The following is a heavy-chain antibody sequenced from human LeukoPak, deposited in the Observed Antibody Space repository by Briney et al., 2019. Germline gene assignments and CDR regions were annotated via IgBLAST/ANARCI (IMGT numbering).Heavy chain of an antibody. V-gene: IGHV4-31*03. CDR3: ARGAAYYYYYYMDV. D-gene: IGHD6-25*01. J-gene: IGHJ6*03. CDR2: IYYSGST. CDR1: GGSISSGGYY. Sequence: SETLSLTCTVSGGSISSGGYYWSWIRQHPGKGLEWIGYIYYSGSTYYNPSLKSRVTISVDTSKNQFSLKLSSVTAADTAVCYCARGAAYYYYYYMDVWGKGTTVTVSS.